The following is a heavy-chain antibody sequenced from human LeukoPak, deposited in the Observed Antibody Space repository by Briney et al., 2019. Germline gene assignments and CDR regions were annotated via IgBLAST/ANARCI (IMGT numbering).Heavy chain of an antibody. J-gene: IGHJ4*02. CDR1: GFTFSSYS. D-gene: IGHD6-13*01. CDR2: ISSSSSYI. CDR3: ARVGIAAAGTKFDY. V-gene: IGHV3-21*01. Sequence: GGSLRLSCAASGFTFSSYSMNWVRQAPGKGLEWASSISSSSSYIYYADSVKGRFTISRDNAKNSLYLQMNSLRAEDTAVYYCARVGIAAAGTKFDYWGQGTLVTVSS.